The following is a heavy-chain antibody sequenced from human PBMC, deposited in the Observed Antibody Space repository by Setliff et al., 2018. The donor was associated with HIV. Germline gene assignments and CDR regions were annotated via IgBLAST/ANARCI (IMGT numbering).Heavy chain of an antibody. V-gene: IGHV4-34*01. J-gene: IGHJ4*02. CDR3: ARFEVTPVTTRDS. CDR1: GFTFSTYT. D-gene: IGHD4-17*01. Sequence: GSLRLSCAASGFTFSTYTMSWIRQPPGKGLEWIGEIHHTGHINNHPSFKSRVTISLDKSTNQFSLKMKSVTAADSAVYYCARFEVTPVTTRDSWGQGTLVTVSS. CDR2: IHHTGHI.